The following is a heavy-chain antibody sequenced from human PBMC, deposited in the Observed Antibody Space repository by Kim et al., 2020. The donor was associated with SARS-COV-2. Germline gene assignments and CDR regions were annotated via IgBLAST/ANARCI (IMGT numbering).Heavy chain of an antibody. D-gene: IGHD2-2*01. Sequence: LKSRVTISVDTSKNQFSLKLSSVTAADTAVYYCARVPIGYCSSTSCPDDYWGQGTLVTVSS. V-gene: IGHV4-34*01. CDR3: ARVPIGYCSSTSCPDDY. J-gene: IGHJ4*02.